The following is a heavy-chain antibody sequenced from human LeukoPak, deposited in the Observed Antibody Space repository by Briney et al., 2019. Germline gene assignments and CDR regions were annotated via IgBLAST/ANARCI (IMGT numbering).Heavy chain of an antibody. D-gene: IGHD3-22*01. J-gene: IGHJ4*02. Sequence: GGSLRLSCAASGFTFSSYWMSWVRQAPGKGLEWVANIKQDGSEKYYVDSVKGRFTISRDNAKNSLYLQMNSLRAEDTAVYYCARSHYYDSSGYSFDYWGQGTLVTVSS. CDR1: GFTFSSYW. CDR3: ARSHYYDSSGYSFDY. V-gene: IGHV3-7*03. CDR2: IKQDGSEK.